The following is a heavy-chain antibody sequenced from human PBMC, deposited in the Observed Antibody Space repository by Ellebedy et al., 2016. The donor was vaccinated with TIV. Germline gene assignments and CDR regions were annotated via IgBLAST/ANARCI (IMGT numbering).Heavy chain of an antibody. Sequence: PSETLSLTCTVSGGSMNNYFWTWIRQPPGKGLEWIGHIYHTGTTNYNPSLKSRVTISLDTSKNPFSLNLSSVTAADTAVYYCALENYDILTGYYSAFDIWGQGTTVTVSS. J-gene: IGHJ3*02. CDR3: ALENYDILTGYYSAFDI. CDR2: IYHTGTT. V-gene: IGHV4-59*13. CDR1: GGSMNNYF. D-gene: IGHD3-9*01.